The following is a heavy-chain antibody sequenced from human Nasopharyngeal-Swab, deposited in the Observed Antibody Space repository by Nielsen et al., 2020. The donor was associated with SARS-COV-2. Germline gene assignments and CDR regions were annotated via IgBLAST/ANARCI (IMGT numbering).Heavy chain of an antibody. J-gene: IGHJ4*02. Sequence: SETLSLTCAVYDGSFSDYYWSWIRQPPGKGLEWIGEINHSGSTNYNPSLKSRVTISVDTSKNQFSLKLSSVTAADTAVYWCARQSSIRGSYPFDYWGQGTLVTVSS. V-gene: IGHV4-34*01. D-gene: IGHD1-26*01. CDR2: INHSGST. CDR1: DGSFSDYY. CDR3: ARQSSIRGSYPFDY.